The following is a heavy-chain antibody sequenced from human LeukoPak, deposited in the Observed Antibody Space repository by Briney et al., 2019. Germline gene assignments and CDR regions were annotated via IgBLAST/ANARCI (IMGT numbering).Heavy chain of an antibody. Sequence: ASVKVSRKASGYTFTSYGISWVRQAPGQGLEWMGWISTYNHNTNFVQKYQGRVTLTTDTSTSTAYMELRSLRSDDTAMYYCARAAGNNWFDPWGQGTLVTVSS. CDR3: ARAAGNNWFDP. CDR2: ISTYNHNT. CDR1: GYTFTSYG. V-gene: IGHV1-18*01. J-gene: IGHJ5*02.